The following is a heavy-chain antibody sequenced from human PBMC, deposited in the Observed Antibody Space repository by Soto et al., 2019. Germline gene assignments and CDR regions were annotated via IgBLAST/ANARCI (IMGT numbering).Heavy chain of an antibody. D-gene: IGHD3-10*01. V-gene: IGHV4-34*01. J-gene: IGHJ6*03. Sequence: SETLSLTCAVYGGSFSGYYWSWIRQPPGKGLEWIGEINHSGSTNYNPSLKSRVTISVDTSKNQSSLKLSTVTTADTAVYYCAREGGGSTYYCGSGSYYRNNYYYYYMDVWGKGTTVTVSS. CDR3: AREGGGSTYYCGSGSYYRNNYYYYYMDV. CDR1: GGSFSGYY. CDR2: INHSGST.